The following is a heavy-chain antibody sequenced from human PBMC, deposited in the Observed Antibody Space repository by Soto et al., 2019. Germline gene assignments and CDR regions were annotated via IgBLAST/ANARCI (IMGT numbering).Heavy chain of an antibody. Sequence: ASVKVSCKASGYTFTSYGISWVRQAPGQGLEWMGVISAYNGNTNYAQKLQGRVTMTTDTYTSTAYMERRSLRSDDPAVYYCARANYDMLTGPPQYFQHWGQGTLVTVSS. CDR2: ISAYNGNT. V-gene: IGHV1-18*04. J-gene: IGHJ1*01. D-gene: IGHD3-9*01. CDR3: ARANYDMLTGPPQYFQH. CDR1: GYTFTSYG.